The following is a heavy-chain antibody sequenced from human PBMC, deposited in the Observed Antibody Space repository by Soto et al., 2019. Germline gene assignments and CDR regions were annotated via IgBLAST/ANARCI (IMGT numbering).Heavy chain of an antibody. V-gene: IGHV3-23*01. D-gene: IGHD1-26*01. CDR3: AKRPSTWGYYYYYMDV. CDR2: ISGSGGST. CDR1: GFTFSSYA. J-gene: IGHJ6*03. Sequence: EVQLLESGGGLVQPGGSLRLSCAASGFTFSSYAMSWVRQAPGKGLEWVSAISGSGGSTYYADSVKGRITISRDNSKITLYLQMNSLRADDTAVYYCAKRPSTWGYYYYYMDVWGKGTTVTVSS.